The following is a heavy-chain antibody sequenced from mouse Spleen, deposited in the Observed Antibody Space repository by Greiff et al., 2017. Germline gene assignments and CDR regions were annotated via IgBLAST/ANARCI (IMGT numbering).Heavy chain of an antibody. V-gene: IGHV3-1*01. D-gene: IGHD2-4*01. J-gene: IGHJ3*01. CDR1: GYSITSGYD. CDR2: ISYSGST. CDR3: ARVPSTMITTPWFAY. Sequence: DVKLQESGPGMVKPSQSLSLTCTVTGYSITSGYDWHWIRHFPGNKLEWMGYISYSGSTNYNPSLKSRISITHDTSKNHFFLKLNSVTTEDTATYYCARVPSTMITTPWFAYWGQGTLVTVSA.